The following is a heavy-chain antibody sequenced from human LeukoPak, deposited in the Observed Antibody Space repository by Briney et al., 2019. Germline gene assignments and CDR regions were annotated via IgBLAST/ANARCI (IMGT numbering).Heavy chain of an antibody. D-gene: IGHD3-22*01. CDR2: IVPIFGTA. CDR1: GGTFSSYA. CDR3: ARKRNYYDSSGYINWFVP. J-gene: IGHJ5*02. Sequence: SVKVSCKASGGTFSSYASSWVRQAPGQGLEWMGGIVPIFGTANYAQKFQGRVTITTDESTSTAYMELSSLRSEDTAVCCCARKRNYYDSSGYINWFVPWGQGTLVTVSS. V-gene: IGHV1-69*05.